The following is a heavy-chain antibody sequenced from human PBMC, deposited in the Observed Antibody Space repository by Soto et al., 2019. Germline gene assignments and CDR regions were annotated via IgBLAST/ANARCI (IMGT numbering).Heavy chain of an antibody. CDR3: AREDYYYGPGALFDY. Sequence: QVQLVQSGAEVKKPGSSVKVSCKASGGTLSSYTISWVRPAPGQGLEWMGRIITVLGIANYAQKYQGRVTITEAKSTSTAYMELSSLRSEDTAVYYCAREDYYYGPGALFDYWGQGTLVTVSS. CDR2: IITVLGIA. V-gene: IGHV1-69*08. J-gene: IGHJ4*02. CDR1: GGTLSSYT. D-gene: IGHD3-10*01.